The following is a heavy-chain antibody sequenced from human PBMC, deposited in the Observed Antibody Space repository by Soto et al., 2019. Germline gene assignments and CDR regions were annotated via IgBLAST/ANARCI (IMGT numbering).Heavy chain of an antibody. CDR3: AKDGGWLRWVDYYYYGMDV. CDR1: GFTFSSYA. CDR2: ISGSGGST. J-gene: IGHJ6*02. V-gene: IGHV3-23*01. Sequence: EVQLLESGGGLVQPGGSLRLSCAASGFTFSSYAMSWVRQAPGKGLEWVSAISGSGGSTYYADSVKGRFTISRDNSNNTLYLQMTSLRAEDTAVYYCAKDGGWLRWVDYYYYGMDVWGQGTTVTVSS. D-gene: IGHD4-17*01.